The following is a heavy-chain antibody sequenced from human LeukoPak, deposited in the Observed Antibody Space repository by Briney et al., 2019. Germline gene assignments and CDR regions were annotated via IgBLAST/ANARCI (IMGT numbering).Heavy chain of an antibody. CDR2: IYPADSDI. D-gene: IGHD4-17*01. CDR1: GYTFTNYW. Sequence: GESLQISCRGSGYTFTNYWIGWVRQMPGKGLELRGIIYPADSDIRYSPSFQGQVTISADKSITTAYLQWSSLKASDTAMYYCARLVYGDYGIDCWGQGTLVTVSS. J-gene: IGHJ4*02. V-gene: IGHV5-51*01. CDR3: ARLVYGDYGIDC.